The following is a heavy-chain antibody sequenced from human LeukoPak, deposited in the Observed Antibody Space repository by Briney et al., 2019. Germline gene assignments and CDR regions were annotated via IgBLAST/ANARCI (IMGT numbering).Heavy chain of an antibody. CDR1: GFTFSSYE. Sequence: GGSLRLSCAASGFTFSSYEMNWVRQAPGKGLEWVSYISSSGSTIYYADSVKGRFTISRDNAKNSLYLQMNSLRAEDTAVYYCAKGSARRWFWYFDYWGQGTLVTVSS. J-gene: IGHJ4*02. CDR3: AKGSARRWFWYFDY. CDR2: ISSSGSTI. V-gene: IGHV3-48*03. D-gene: IGHD4-23*01.